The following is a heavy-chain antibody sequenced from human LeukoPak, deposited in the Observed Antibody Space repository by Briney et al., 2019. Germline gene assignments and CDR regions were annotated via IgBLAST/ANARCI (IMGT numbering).Heavy chain of an antibody. V-gene: IGHV3-74*01. J-gene: IGHJ3*02. CDR3: AKDGGPANAFDI. Sequence: GGSLRLSCAASGFTFSSYWMHWVRQAPGKGLVWVSRINTDGRSTTYADSVKGRFTISRDNSKNTLYLQMNSLRAEDTAVYYCAKDGGPANAFDIWGQGTMVTVSS. CDR1: GFTFSSYW. D-gene: IGHD2-15*01. CDR2: INTDGRST.